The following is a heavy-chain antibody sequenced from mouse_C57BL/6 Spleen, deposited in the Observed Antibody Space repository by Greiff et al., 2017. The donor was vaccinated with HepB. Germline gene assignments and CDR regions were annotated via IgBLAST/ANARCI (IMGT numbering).Heavy chain of an antibody. CDR1: GFTFSSYA. V-gene: IGHV5-4*01. CDR2: ISDGGSYT. CDR3: ARDETVEGFAN. J-gene: IGHJ3*01. D-gene: IGHD1-1*01. Sequence: EVKLMESGGGLVKPGGSLKLSCAASGFTFSSYAMSWVRQTPEKRLEWVATISDGGSYTYYPDNVKGRFTISRDKAKNNLYLQMSHLKSEDTAMYYCARDETVEGFANWGQGTLVTVSA.